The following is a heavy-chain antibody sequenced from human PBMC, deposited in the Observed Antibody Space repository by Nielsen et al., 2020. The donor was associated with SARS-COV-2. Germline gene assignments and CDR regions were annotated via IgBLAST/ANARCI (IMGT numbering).Heavy chain of an antibody. CDR3: ARDESRGAVAGTGGEYYYYGMDV. D-gene: IGHD6-19*01. Sequence: GESLKISCAASGFTFSSYSMNWVRQAPGKGLEWVSTISSSSSYIYYADSVKGRFTISRDNAKNSLYLQMNSLRAEDTAVYYCARDESRGAVAGTGGEYYYYGMDVWGQGTTVTVSS. J-gene: IGHJ6*02. CDR2: ISSSSSYI. V-gene: IGHV3-21*04. CDR1: GFTFSSYS.